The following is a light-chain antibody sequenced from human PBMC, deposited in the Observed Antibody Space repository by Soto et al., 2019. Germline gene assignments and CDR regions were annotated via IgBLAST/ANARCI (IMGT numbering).Light chain of an antibody. J-gene: IGLJ2*01. CDR1: SSDVGGYDF. CDR2: DVS. V-gene: IGLV2-11*01. Sequence: QSALTQPRSVSGSPGQSVTISCTGTSSDVGGYDFVSWYQQHPGKAPKLMISDVSKRPSGVPDRFSGSKSGNTASLTISGLQAEDEADYYCCSYAGYLALFGGGTKLTVL. CDR3: CSYAGYLAL.